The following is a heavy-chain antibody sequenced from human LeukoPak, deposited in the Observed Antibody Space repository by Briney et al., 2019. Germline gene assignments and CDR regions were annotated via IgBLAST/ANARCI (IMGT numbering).Heavy chain of an antibody. CDR1: GGSISSYY. CDR3: ARDWWGIAAAGNYYYYGMEV. CDR2: IYYSGST. D-gene: IGHD6-13*01. V-gene: IGHV4-59*01. Sequence: SETLSLTCTVSGGSISSYYWSWIRQPPGKGLEWIGYIYYSGSTNYNPSLKSRVTISVDTSKNQFSLKLSSVTAADTAVYYCARDWWGIAAAGNYYYYGMEVWGQGTTVTVSS. J-gene: IGHJ6*01.